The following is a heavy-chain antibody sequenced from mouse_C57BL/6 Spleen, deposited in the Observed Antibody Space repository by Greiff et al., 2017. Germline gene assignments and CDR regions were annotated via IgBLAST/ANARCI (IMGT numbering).Heavy chain of an antibody. CDR1: GYAFSSYW. Sequence: LQQSGASVKISCTASGYAFSSYWMNWVKQRPGKGLEWIGQIYPGDGDTNYNGKFKGKATLTADKSSSTAYMQLSSLTSEDSAVYFRARLNYGYYYAMDYWGQGTSVTVSS. D-gene: IGHD1-1*01. CDR3: ARLNYGYYYAMDY. V-gene: IGHV1-80*01. CDR2: IYPGDGDT. J-gene: IGHJ4*01.